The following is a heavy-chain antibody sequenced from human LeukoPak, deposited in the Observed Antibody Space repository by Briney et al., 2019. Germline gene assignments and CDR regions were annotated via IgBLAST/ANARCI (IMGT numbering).Heavy chain of an antibody. Sequence: PSETLSLTCTVSGGSISSTNYYWGWIRQPPGKGLEWIGSISYSGSTYYNPSLKSRVTTSVDTSKNQFSLKLSSVTAADTAVYYCARDPDFAYSIFDSWGQGTLVTVSS. V-gene: IGHV4-39*07. J-gene: IGHJ4*02. D-gene: IGHD2-15*01. CDR2: ISYSGST. CDR1: GGSISSTNYY. CDR3: ARDPDFAYSIFDS.